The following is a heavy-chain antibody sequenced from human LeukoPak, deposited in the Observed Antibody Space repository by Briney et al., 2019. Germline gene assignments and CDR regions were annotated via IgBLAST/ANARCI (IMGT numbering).Heavy chain of an antibody. Sequence: ALVKVSCKASGYTFTSYDINWVRQATGQGLEWMGWMNPNSGNTGYAQKFQGRVTMTRNTSISTAYMELSSLRSEDTAVYYCARVSRFGSYGPPFGYWGQGTLVTVSS. CDR3: ARVSRFGSYGPPFGY. V-gene: IGHV1-8*01. CDR1: GYTFTSYD. CDR2: MNPNSGNT. D-gene: IGHD5-18*01. J-gene: IGHJ4*02.